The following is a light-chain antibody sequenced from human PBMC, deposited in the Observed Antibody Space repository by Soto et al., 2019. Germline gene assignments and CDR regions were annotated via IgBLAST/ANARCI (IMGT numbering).Light chain of an antibody. Sequence: QSALTQPASVSGSPGQSITISCTGSSSDVGSYNLVSWYQQYPGKAPKLMIYEGSNRPSGISNRFSGSKSGNTASLTISGLQAEDEADYYCCSFAGTTTIFGGGTKVTVL. V-gene: IGLV2-23*01. CDR2: EGS. CDR3: CSFAGTTTI. CDR1: SSDVGSYNL. J-gene: IGLJ2*01.